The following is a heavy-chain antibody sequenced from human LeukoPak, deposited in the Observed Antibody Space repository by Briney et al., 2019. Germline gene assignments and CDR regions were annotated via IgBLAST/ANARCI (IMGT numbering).Heavy chain of an antibody. J-gene: IGHJ6*02. CDR3: ARFGEVVVVPAAQPFYYYYGMDV. Sequence: SVKVSCKASGGTFSSYAISWVRQAPGQGLEWMGGIIPIFGTANYAQKFQGRVTITADESTSAAYMELSSLRSEDTAVYYCARFGEVVVVPAAQPFYYYYGMDVWGQGTTVTVSS. D-gene: IGHD2-2*01. CDR1: GGTFSSYA. V-gene: IGHV1-69*13. CDR2: IIPIFGTA.